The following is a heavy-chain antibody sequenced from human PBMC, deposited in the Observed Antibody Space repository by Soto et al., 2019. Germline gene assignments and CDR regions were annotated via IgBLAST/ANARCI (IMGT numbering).Heavy chain of an antibody. V-gene: IGHV4-39*01. CDR1: SGSISSSGDY. J-gene: IGHJ6*02. CDR2: IYYSGST. CDR3: ARRLYYDSSGFAGGVMDL. D-gene: IGHD3-22*01. Sequence: SETMSITCTVSSGSISSSGDYWGWIHKPPGKGLEWIGSIYYSGSTYYNPSLKSRVTISVDTSKNQFSLKLSSVTAADTAVYYCARRLYYDSSGFAGGVMDLLGQGTTDTVS.